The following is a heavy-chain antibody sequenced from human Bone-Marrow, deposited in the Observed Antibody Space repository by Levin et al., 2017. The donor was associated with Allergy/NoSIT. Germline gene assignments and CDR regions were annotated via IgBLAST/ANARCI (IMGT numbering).Heavy chain of an antibody. V-gene: IGHV3-21*01. Sequence: GESLKISCAASGFTFSSYSMNWVRQAPGKGLEWVSSISSSSSYIYYADSVKGRFTISRDNAKNSLYLQMNSLRAEDTAVYYCARDQTPGIAVAFDYWGQGTLVTVSS. D-gene: IGHD6-19*01. J-gene: IGHJ4*02. CDR3: ARDQTPGIAVAFDY. CDR2: ISSSSSYI. CDR1: GFTFSSYS.